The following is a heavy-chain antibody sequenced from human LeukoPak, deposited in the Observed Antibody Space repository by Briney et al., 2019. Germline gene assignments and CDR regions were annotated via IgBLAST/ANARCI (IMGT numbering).Heavy chain of an antibody. CDR3: AKHRENYAGSSFDDY. CDR2: ISGSGGST. CDR1: GFTLSTYA. D-gene: IGHD4-23*01. J-gene: IGHJ4*02. V-gene: IGHV3-23*01. Sequence: GGSLRLSCAVSGFTLSTYAMSWVRQAPGKGLEWVSGISGSGGSTYYVDSVKGRFTISRDNFKNTLYLQMNSLRAEDTAVYYCAKHRENYAGSSFDDYWGQGTLVTVSS.